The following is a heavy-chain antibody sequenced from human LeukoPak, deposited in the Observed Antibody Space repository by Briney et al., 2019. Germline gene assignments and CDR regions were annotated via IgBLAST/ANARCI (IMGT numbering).Heavy chain of an antibody. CDR3: ATMREGATTLSHDY. CDR1: GYTFTSYA. Sequence: ASVKVSCKASGYTFTSYAMNWVRQAPGQGLEWMGWINTNTGNPTYAQGFTGRFVFSLDTSVSTAYLQISSLKAEDTAVYYCATMREGATTLSHDYWGQGTLVTVSS. CDR2: INTNTGNP. V-gene: IGHV7-4-1*02. D-gene: IGHD1-26*01. J-gene: IGHJ4*02.